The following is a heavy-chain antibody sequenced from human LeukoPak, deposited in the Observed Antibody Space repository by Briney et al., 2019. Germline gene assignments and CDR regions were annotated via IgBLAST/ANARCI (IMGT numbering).Heavy chain of an antibody. CDR3: TRRGPPATNWFDP. CDR1: GYTFSSYG. J-gene: IGHJ5*02. Sequence: ASVKVSCKASGYTFSSYGITWVRQAPGQGLEWMGWISTYNGDTNSAQKFQGRVTLTTDTSTSTAYMELRSLRYDDTAVYYCTRRGPPATNWFDPWGQGTLVTVSS. CDR2: ISTYNGDT. D-gene: IGHD3-10*01. V-gene: IGHV1-18*01.